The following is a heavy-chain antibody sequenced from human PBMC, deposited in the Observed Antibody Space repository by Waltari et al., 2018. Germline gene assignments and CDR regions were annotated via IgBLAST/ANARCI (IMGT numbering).Heavy chain of an antibody. J-gene: IGHJ4*02. CDR2: ISYSSSYI. D-gene: IGHD4-17*01. Sequence: EVQLVESGGGVVKPGGSWRLSCAASGFTSSSYNMNWVRQAPGKGLEWVSIISYSSSYIYYADSVKGRFTVSRDNAKSSLYLQMNSLRAEDTAVYYCARDHEYGGKADYWGQGTLVTISS. CDR1: GFTSSSYN. V-gene: IGHV3-21*01. CDR3: ARDHEYGGKADY.